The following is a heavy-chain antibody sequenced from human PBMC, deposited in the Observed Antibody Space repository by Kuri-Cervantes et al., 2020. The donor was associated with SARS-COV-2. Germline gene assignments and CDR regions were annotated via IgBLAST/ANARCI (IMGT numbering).Heavy chain of an antibody. J-gene: IGHJ6*02. CDR2: IYYSGST. V-gene: IGHV4-39*02. CDR1: GGSISSSSNY. D-gene: IGHD5-24*01. CDR3: AREGGEMATLTYYYYGMDV. Sequence: SETLSLTCTVSGGSISSSSNYRGWIRQPPGKGLEWIGSIYYSGSTYYNPSLKSRVTISVDTSKNQFSLKLSSVTAADTAVYYCAREGGEMATLTYYYYGMDVWGQGTTVTVSS.